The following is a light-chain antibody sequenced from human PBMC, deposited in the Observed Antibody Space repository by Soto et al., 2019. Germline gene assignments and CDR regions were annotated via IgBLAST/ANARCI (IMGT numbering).Light chain of an antibody. Sequence: QSVLTQPPSVSAAPGQGVTISCSGSTSNIGNNYVSWYQQFPGTAPKLLIYDNNKRPSGIPDRFSGSKSGTSATLGITGLQTGDEADYYCGTWDNSLSAVLFGGGTKLTVL. CDR3: GTWDNSLSAVL. J-gene: IGLJ2*01. CDR2: DNN. CDR1: TSNIGNNY. V-gene: IGLV1-51*01.